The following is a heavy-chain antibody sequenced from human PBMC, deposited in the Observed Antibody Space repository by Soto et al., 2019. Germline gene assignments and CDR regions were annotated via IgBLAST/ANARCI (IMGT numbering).Heavy chain of an antibody. Sequence: PSETLSLTCTVSGGSISSYYWSWIRQPPGKGLEWIGYIYYSGSTNYNPSLKSRVTISVDTSKNQFSLKLSSVTAADTAVYYCARSSEQLEDFAYWGQGTLVTVS. CDR1: GGSISSYY. CDR3: ARSSEQLEDFAY. D-gene: IGHD6-13*01. J-gene: IGHJ4*02. CDR2: IYYSGST. V-gene: IGHV4-59*01.